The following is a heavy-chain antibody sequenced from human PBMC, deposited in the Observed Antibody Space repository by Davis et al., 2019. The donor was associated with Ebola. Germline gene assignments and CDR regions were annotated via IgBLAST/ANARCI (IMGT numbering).Heavy chain of an antibody. CDR1: GGSFSGYY. V-gene: IGHV4-34*01. Sequence: SETLSLTCAVYGGSFSGYYWSWIRQPPGKGLEWIGEINHSGSTNYNPSLKSRVTISVDTSKNQFSLKLSSVTAADTAVYYRARHREQLVSWDFDLWGRGTLVTVSS. CDR2: INHSGST. D-gene: IGHD6-6*01. J-gene: IGHJ2*01. CDR3: ARHREQLVSWDFDL.